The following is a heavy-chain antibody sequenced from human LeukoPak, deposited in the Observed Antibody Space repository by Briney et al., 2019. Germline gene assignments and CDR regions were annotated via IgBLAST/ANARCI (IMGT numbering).Heavy chain of an antibody. CDR3: ARDRSGSFVY. J-gene: IGHJ4*02. D-gene: IGHD3-10*01. CDR1: GFTFSSYR. CDR2: ISSSSSYI. V-gene: IGHV3-21*01. Sequence: GGSLRLSCAASGFTFSSYRMTWVRQAPGKGLEWVSSISSSSSYIYYADSVKGRFTISRDNAKNSLYLQMNSLRAEDTAVYYCARDRSGSFVYWGQGTLVTVSS.